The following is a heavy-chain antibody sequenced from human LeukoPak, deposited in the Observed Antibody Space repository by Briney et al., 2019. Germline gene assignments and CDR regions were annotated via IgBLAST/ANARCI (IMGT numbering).Heavy chain of an antibody. CDR2: IKSETDGGTT. V-gene: IGHV3-15*01. CDR3: ATADSSGWWRGY. D-gene: IGHD6-19*01. Sequence: PGGSLRLSCAASGFTFSNAWMSWVRQTPGKGLEWVGRIKSETDGGTTDYAAPVKGRFTISRDDSRDTLYLQMNSLETEDTAMYYCATADSSGWWRGYWGQGTLVTVSS. J-gene: IGHJ4*02. CDR1: GFTFSNAW.